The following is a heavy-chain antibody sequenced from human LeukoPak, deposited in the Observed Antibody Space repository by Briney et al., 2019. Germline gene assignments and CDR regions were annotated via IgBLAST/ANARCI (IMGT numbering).Heavy chain of an antibody. CDR1: GYTFTGYY. Sequence: ASVKVSCKASGYTFTGYYMHWVRQAPGQGLEWMGWINPNSGGTNYAQKFQGRVTMTRDTAISTAYMELSRLRSDDTAVYYCARAIYCSSTSCYSSDYWGQGTLVTVSS. CDR3: ARAIYCSSTSCYSSDY. D-gene: IGHD2-2*02. J-gene: IGHJ4*02. CDR2: INPNSGGT. V-gene: IGHV1-2*02.